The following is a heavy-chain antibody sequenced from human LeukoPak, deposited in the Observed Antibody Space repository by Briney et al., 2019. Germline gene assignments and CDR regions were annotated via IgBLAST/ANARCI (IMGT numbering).Heavy chain of an antibody. V-gene: IGHV3-21*01. Sequence: GGSLRLSCAASGFTFSTYGMNWVRQAPGKGLECVSSISISSSYIYYADSVKGRFTLSRDNAKNSLYLQMNSLRAEDTAVYYCARDKNEGYYDFWSGQFDYWGQGTLVTVSS. J-gene: IGHJ4*02. CDR1: GFTFSTYG. CDR3: ARDKNEGYYDFWSGQFDY. CDR2: ISISSSYI. D-gene: IGHD3-3*01.